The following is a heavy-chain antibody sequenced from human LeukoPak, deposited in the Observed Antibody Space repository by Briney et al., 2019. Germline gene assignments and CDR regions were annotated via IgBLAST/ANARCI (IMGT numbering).Heavy chain of an antibody. CDR3: AGGRGYCGGSGYQTPSSPPQPHDY. CDR2: INHSGST. CDR1: GGSFSGYY. J-gene: IGHJ4*02. V-gene: IGHV4-34*01. Sequence: SETLSLTCAVYGGSFSGYYWSWIRQPPGKGLEWIGEINHSGSTNYNPSLKSRVTISVDTSKNQFSLKLSSVTAADTAVYYCAGGRGYCGGSGYQTPSSPPQPHDYWGQGTLVTVSS. D-gene: IGHD3-22*01.